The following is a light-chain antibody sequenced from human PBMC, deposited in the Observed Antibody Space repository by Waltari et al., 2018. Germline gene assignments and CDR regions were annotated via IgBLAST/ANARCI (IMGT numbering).Light chain of an antibody. Sequence: SSELTQPPSVSVSPGQPATITCPRDTLGDKYDAWYQQKPGQSPVLVIYRDNTRPSGIPERFSGSNSGNTATLTISGTQAMDEADYYCQAWDSSTVVFGGGTKLTVL. J-gene: IGLJ2*01. V-gene: IGLV3-1*01. CDR1: TLGDKY. CDR3: QAWDSSTVV. CDR2: RDN.